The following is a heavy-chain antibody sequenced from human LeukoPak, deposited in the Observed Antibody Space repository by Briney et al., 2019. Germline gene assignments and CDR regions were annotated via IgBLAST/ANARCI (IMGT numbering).Heavy chain of an antibody. J-gene: IGHJ4*02. CDR3: ARGDYGDYEDY. V-gene: IGHV4-34*01. Sequence: PSETLSLTCAVYGGSFSGYYWSWIRQPPGKGLEWIGEVNHSGSTNYNPSLKSRVTISVDTSKNQFSLKLSSVTAADTAVYYCARGDYGDYEDYWGQGTLVTVSS. D-gene: IGHD4-17*01. CDR2: VNHSGST. CDR1: GGSFSGYY.